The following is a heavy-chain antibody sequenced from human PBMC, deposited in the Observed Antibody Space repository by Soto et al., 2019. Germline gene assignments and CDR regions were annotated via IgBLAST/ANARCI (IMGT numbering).Heavy chain of an antibody. V-gene: IGHV3-30*18. Sequence: WGSLRLSCAASGFTFSSYGMHWVRQGPGKGLEWVAVISYYVSNKYYADSVKGRFTISRDNSKNTLYLQMNSLRAEDTAVYYCAKDRSYDFWSGPDYWRQATLRTVPS. D-gene: IGHD3-3*01. CDR3: AKDRSYDFWSGPDY. CDR2: ISYYVSNK. CDR1: GFTFSSYG. J-gene: IGHJ4*02.